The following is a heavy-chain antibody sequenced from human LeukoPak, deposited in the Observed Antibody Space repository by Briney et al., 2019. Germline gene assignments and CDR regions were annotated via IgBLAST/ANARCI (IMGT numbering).Heavy chain of an antibody. CDR3: ARGDFRDIVVVPAAPKGHFDY. CDR1: GGSFSGYY. Sequence: SETLSLTCAVYGGSFSGYYWSRIRQPPGKGLEWIGEINHSGSTNYNPSLKSRVTISVDTSKNQFSLKLSSVTAADTAVYYCARGDFRDIVVVPAAPKGHFDYWGQGTLVTVSS. CDR2: INHSGST. D-gene: IGHD2-2*01. V-gene: IGHV4-34*01. J-gene: IGHJ4*02.